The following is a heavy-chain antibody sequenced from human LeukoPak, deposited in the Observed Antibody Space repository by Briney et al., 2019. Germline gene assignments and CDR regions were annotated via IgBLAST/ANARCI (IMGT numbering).Heavy chain of an antibody. CDR1: GFTFSSYW. Sequence: GGSLRLSCAASGFTFSSYWMSWVRQAPGKGLEWVANIKKDGSEKYYVDSVKGRFTISRDNAKNSLYLQMNSLRAEDTAVYYCARAGYYGNFDYWGQGTLVTVSS. D-gene: IGHD3-10*01. CDR3: ARAGYYGNFDY. CDR2: IKKDGSEK. V-gene: IGHV3-7*01. J-gene: IGHJ4*02.